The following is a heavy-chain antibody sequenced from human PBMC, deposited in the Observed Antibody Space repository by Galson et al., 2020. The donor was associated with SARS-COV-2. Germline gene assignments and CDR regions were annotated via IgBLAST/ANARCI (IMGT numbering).Heavy chain of an antibody. J-gene: IGHJ6*02. D-gene: IGHD3-9*01. CDR2: INPKSGGT. CDR1: GYTFTVYY. V-gene: IGHV1-2*02. CDR3: GRLRYYAVLTGDIVDV. Sequence: ASVKVSCKASGYTFTVYYIHWVRQAPGQGLECMGWINPKSGGTNYAQKLEGRVTMTRDTSMTTAYMELSRLRADDTAVYYCGRLRYYAVLTGDIVDVWGQGTMVTVSS.